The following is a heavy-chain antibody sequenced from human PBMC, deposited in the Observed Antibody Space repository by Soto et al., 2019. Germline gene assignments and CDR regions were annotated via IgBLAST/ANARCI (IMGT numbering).Heavy chain of an antibody. CDR3: ASSGIDFDWLAHAFDI. CDR1: GGSISSGGYY. CDR2: IYYSGST. J-gene: IGHJ3*02. D-gene: IGHD3-9*01. V-gene: IGHV4-31*03. Sequence: TLSLTCTVSGGSISSGGYYWSWIRQHPGKGLEWIGYIYYSGSTYYNPSLKSRVTISVDTSKNQFSLKLSSVTAADTAVYYCASSGIDFDWLAHAFDIWGQGTMVTVSS.